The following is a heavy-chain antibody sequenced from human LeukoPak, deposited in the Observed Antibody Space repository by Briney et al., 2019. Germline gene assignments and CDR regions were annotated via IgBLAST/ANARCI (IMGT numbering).Heavy chain of an antibody. D-gene: IGHD2-21*02. J-gene: IGHJ4*02. CDR1: GFTFSGSA. CDR3: TSPVTGNDY. CDR2: IRSKANSYAT. Sequence: PGGSLKLSCAASGFTFSGSAMHWVRQASGKGLEWVGRIRSKANSYATAYAASVEGRFTISRDDSKNTAYLQMNSLKTEDTAVYYCTSPVTGNDYWGQGTLVTVSS. V-gene: IGHV3-73*01.